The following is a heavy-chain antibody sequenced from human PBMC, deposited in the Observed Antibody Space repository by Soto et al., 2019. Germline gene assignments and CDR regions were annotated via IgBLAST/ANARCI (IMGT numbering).Heavy chain of an antibody. CDR3: GNHRQTTVTSEF. CDR1: GFTFSSCA. Sequence: EVQLLESGGGLVQPGGSLTLSCAASGFTFSSCAMSWVRQAPGKGLEWVSAIGDNGVSTYYADSVKGRFTISRDNSKNTPYLQMNSLRADYTVIYYCGNHRQTTVTSEFWGQGALVTVSS. V-gene: IGHV3-23*01. CDR2: IGDNGVST. D-gene: IGHD4-17*01. J-gene: IGHJ4*02.